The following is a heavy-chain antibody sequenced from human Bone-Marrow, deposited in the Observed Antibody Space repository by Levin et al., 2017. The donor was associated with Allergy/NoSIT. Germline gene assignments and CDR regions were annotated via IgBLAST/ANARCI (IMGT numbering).Heavy chain of an antibody. D-gene: IGHD2-21*01. J-gene: IGHJ4*02. V-gene: IGHV3-7*01. Sequence: GESLKISCAASGFTFSTSYMSWVRQAPGQGLEWVAKINPGGSGKSYVDSVKDRFTISRDNAHKSLFLQMNSLGAEDTAVYYCAIKDYCYKKYWGQGTLVTVSS. CDR1: GFTFSTSY. CDR3: AIKDYCYKKY. CDR2: INPGGSGK.